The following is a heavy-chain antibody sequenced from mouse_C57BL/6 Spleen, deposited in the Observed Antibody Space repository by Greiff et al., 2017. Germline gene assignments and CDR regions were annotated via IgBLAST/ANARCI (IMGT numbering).Heavy chain of an antibody. Sequence: VQLQQSVAELVRPGASVKLSCTASGFNIKNTYMHWVKQRPEQGLEWIGRIDPANGNTKYAPKFQGKATITADTSSNTAYLQLSSLTSEDTAIYYCARVYYGSSTGAWFAYWCQGTLVTVSA. CDR2: IDPANGNT. J-gene: IGHJ3*01. V-gene: IGHV14-3*01. CDR3: ARVYYGSSTGAWFAY. D-gene: IGHD1-1*01. CDR1: GFNIKNTY.